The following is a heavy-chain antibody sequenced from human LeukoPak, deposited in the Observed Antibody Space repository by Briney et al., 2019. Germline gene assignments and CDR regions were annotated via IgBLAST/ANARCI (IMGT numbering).Heavy chain of an antibody. D-gene: IGHD6-19*01. Sequence: ASVKVSCKASGYTFTSYDINWVRQAPGQGLEWMGRINPNSGGTNYAQKFQGRVTMTRDTSISTAYMELSRLRSDDTAVYYCARDLDSGWYYYYGMDVWGQGTTVTVSS. CDR1: GYTFTSYD. J-gene: IGHJ6*02. CDR2: INPNSGGT. V-gene: IGHV1-2*06. CDR3: ARDLDSGWYYYYGMDV.